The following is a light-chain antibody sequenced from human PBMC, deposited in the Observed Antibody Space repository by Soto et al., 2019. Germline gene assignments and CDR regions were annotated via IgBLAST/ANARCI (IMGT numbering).Light chain of an antibody. CDR1: QSVGSA. V-gene: IGKV3-15*01. J-gene: IGKJ4*01. Sequence: EIVLTQSPATLSVSPGETATLSCRASQSVGSAVAWYQHRPGQAPRLLIVAASIRATGVPGRFSGGGSGTEFALTISGLQSEDFAVYFCQHYLKWPPLTFVGGTTVDIK. CDR3: QHYLKWPPLT. CDR2: AAS.